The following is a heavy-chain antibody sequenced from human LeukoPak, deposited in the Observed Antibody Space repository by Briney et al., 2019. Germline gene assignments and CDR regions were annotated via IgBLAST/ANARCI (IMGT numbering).Heavy chain of an antibody. CDR2: ISAYIGNA. CDR1: RYTFTSYG. CDR3: ARDRELKRSSTLGGY. Sequence: VASVKVSCEASRYTFTSYGISWVRESPGQGGEWMGGISAYIGNANYAQKLQCRVTMTTDTSTSTAYLELRRLRSDDTAVYYCARDRELKRSSTLGGYWGQGTMVTVSS. D-gene: IGHD6-13*01. J-gene: IGHJ4*02. V-gene: IGHV1-18*01.